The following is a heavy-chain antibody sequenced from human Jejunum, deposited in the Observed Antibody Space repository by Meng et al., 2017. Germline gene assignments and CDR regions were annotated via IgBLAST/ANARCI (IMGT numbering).Heavy chain of an antibody. CDR1: GFTFSNYV. CDR2: IIGSGAST. J-gene: IGHJ6*02. Sequence: GESLKISCAASGFTFSNYVMSWVRQASGQGLEWVSAIIGSGASTFYADSVRGRFTISRDNSRNTLYLQMDGLRAEDTAVYYCAKKLDGSGWGRYALDVWGQGTTVTVSS. CDR3: AKKLDGSGWGRYALDV. V-gene: IGHV3-23*01. D-gene: IGHD3-10*01.